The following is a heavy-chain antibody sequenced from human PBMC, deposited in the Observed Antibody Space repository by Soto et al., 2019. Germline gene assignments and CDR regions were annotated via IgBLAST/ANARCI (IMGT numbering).Heavy chain of an antibody. J-gene: IGHJ4*02. D-gene: IGHD2-8*01. V-gene: IGHV3-49*04. CDR3: TAGKLYPSLDFDY. CDR1: GFTFGDYA. CDR2: IRSKAYGGTT. Sequence: GGSLRLSCTASGFTFGDYAMSWVRQAPGKGLEWVGFIRSKAYGGTTEYAASVEGRFTISRDDSKSIAYPQMNSLKTEDTAVYYCTAGKLYPSLDFDYWGQGTLVTVSS.